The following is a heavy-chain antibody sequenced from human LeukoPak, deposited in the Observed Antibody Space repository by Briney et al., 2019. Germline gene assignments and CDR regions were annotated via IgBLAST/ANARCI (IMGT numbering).Heavy chain of an antibody. V-gene: IGHV3-23*01. Sequence: GGSLRLSCAASGFTFSSYAMSWVRQAPGKGLEWVSAISGSGGSTYDADSVKGRFTISRDNSKNTLYLQMNSLRAEDTAVYYCAKEGGRGWDPSCFDYWGQGTLVTVSS. J-gene: IGHJ4*02. CDR2: ISGSGGST. D-gene: IGHD6-19*01. CDR1: GFTFSSYA. CDR3: AKEGGRGWDPSCFDY.